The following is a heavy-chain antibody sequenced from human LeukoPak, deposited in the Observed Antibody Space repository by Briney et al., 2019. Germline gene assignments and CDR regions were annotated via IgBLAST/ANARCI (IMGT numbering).Heavy chain of an antibody. D-gene: IGHD6-19*01. CDR2: VNLSGST. CDR1: GDSISTYY. V-gene: IGHV4-59*01. CDR3: ARGVWLARDY. J-gene: IGHJ4*02. Sequence: PSETLSLTCTLSGDSISTYYWSWIRQSPGEGLEWIGDVNLSGSTNYNPSLNYNPSLKSRVSISVDTSKNQFSLKLSSVTAADTAVYYCARGVWLARDYRGQGTLVTVSS.